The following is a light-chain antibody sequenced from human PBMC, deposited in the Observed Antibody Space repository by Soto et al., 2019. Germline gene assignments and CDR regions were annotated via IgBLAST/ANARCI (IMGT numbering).Light chain of an antibody. CDR3: QQYNDWPPLT. CDR1: QSVRSN. V-gene: IGKV3D-15*01. Sequence: EIVMTQSPATLSVSAGERATLSCRARQSVRSNLAWYQQKPGQAPRLLIYDASTRATGIPARFSGSGSGTEFTLTISNLQSEDFAVYYCQQYNDWPPLTFGGGTKVDI. J-gene: IGKJ4*01. CDR2: DAS.